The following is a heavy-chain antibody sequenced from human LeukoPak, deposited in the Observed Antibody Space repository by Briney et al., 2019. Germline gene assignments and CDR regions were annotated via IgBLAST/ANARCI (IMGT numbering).Heavy chain of an antibody. D-gene: IGHD6-6*01. V-gene: IGHV3-30*04. Sequence: PGGTLRLSCAASGFTFSSYAMHWVRQAPGKGLEWVAVISYDGSNKYYADSVKGRFTISRDNSKNTLYLQMNSLRAEDTAVYFCPLSSSWWRSPFDYWGQGAQVTVSS. CDR2: ISYDGSNK. J-gene: IGHJ4*02. CDR1: GFTFSSYA. CDR3: PLSSSWWRSPFDY.